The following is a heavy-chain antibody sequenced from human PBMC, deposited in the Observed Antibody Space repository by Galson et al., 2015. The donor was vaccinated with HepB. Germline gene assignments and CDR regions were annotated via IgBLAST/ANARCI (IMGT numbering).Heavy chain of an antibody. CDR1: GFTFSRYS. J-gene: IGHJ3*02. Sequence: SLRLSCAASGFTFSRYSMNWVRQAPGKGLEWVSFISSSGGTIYYADSVKGRFTVSRDNAKNSVYLQMNSLRDEDTAVYYCARDLPLLWFGESRGAFDIWGQGTMVSVSS. D-gene: IGHD3-10*01. CDR2: ISSSGGTI. CDR3: ARDLPLLWFGESRGAFDI. V-gene: IGHV3-48*02.